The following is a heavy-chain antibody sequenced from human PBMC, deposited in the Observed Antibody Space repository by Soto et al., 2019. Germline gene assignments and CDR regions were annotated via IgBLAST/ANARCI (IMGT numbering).Heavy chain of an antibody. CDR1: GFTFSGSA. J-gene: IGHJ5*02. Sequence: PGGSLRLSCAASGFTFSGSAMHWVRQASGKGLEWVGRIRSKANSYATAYAASVKGRFTISRDDSKNTAYLQMNSLKTEDTAVYYCTRLPDIVVVAAATQGYNWFDPWGQGTLVTVSS. CDR2: IRSKANSYAT. CDR3: TRLPDIVVVAAATQGYNWFDP. D-gene: IGHD2-2*01. V-gene: IGHV3-73*01.